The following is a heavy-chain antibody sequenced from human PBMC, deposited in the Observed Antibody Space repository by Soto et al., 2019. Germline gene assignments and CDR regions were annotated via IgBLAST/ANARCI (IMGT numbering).Heavy chain of an antibody. CDR3: ARDQLTGSSSWYQDYYYYGMDV. J-gene: IGHJ6*01. D-gene: IGHD6-13*01. CDR2: ISAYNGNT. Sequence: ASVKVSCKASGYTFTSYGISWVRQAPGQGLEWMGWISAYNGNTNYAQELQGRVTMTTDTSTSTAYMELRSLRSDDTAVYYCARDQLTGSSSWYQDYYYYGMDVWGQGTTVTVSS. CDR1: GYTFTSYG. V-gene: IGHV1-18*04.